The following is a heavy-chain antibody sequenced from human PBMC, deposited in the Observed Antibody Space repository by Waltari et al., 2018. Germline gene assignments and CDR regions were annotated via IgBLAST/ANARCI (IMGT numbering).Heavy chain of an antibody. V-gene: IGHV3-48*03. D-gene: IGHD4-17*01. J-gene: IGHJ4*02. CDR3: ARVWGVTTSDY. CDR2: ISSSGPTI. Sequence: EVQLVESGGGLVQPGGSLRPSCAASGFSRSSYEMNWVRQAPGKGLEWVSFISSSGPTIHYADSVKGRFTISRDNTKNSLSLQMNSLRAEDTAVYYCARVWGVTTSDYWGQGTLVTVSS. CDR1: GFSRSSYE.